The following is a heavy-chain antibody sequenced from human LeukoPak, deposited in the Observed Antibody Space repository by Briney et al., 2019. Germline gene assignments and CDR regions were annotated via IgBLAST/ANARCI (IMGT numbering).Heavy chain of an antibody. J-gene: IGHJ3*02. V-gene: IGHV1-24*01. Sequence: ASVKVSCKVSEYTLTELSMHWVRQAPGKGLEWLGGFDPEDGEIIYAQKFQGRVTMSDDTSTDTAYMELGSLRSDDTAVYYCEADRGDYSGSYWTAFDIWGQGTLVTVSS. CDR1: EYTLTELS. D-gene: IGHD1-26*01. CDR3: EADRGDYSGSYWTAFDI. CDR2: FDPEDGEI.